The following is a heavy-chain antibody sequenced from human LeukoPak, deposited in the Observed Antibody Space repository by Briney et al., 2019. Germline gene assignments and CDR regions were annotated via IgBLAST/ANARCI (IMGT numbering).Heavy chain of an antibody. J-gene: IGHJ4*02. Sequence: SVKVSCRASGYTFTSYGISWVRQAPGQGLEWMGGIIPIFGTANYAQKFPGRVTITADESTSTAYMELSSLRSEDTAVYYCARYATYSSSWSYFDYWGQGTLVTVSS. CDR3: ARYATYSSSWSYFDY. CDR2: IIPIFGTA. V-gene: IGHV1-69*13. D-gene: IGHD6-13*01. CDR1: GYTFTSYG.